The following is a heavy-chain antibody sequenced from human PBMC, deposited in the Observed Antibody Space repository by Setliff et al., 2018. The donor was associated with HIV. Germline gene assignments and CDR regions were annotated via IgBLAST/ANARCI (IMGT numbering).Heavy chain of an antibody. D-gene: IGHD2-21*01. CDR3: ARHVTVVAYFETLAGSFNY. Sequence: SETLSLTCTVSGGSISSGTYYWGWIRQPPGKGLEYIGTMYYSGSTCYNPSLRSRVTISVDTSKNHISLRLSSVTAADTAVYYCARHVTVVAYFETLAGSFNYWGQGTLVTVSS. CDR1: GGSISSGTYY. CDR2: MYYSGST. V-gene: IGHV4-39*01. J-gene: IGHJ4*02.